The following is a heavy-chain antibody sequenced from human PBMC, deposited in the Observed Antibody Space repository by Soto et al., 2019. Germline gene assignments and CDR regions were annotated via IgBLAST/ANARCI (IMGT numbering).Heavy chain of an antibody. CDR1: GLTFSSYW. CDR2: IKQDGSEK. V-gene: IGHV3-7*01. CDR3: ARGEAIGDDP. J-gene: IGHJ5*02. D-gene: IGHD3-10*01. Sequence: EVQLVESGGGLAQPGGSLRLSCAASGLTFSSYWMTWVRQAPGKGLEWVANIKQDGSEKYYVDSVKGRFTISRDNAKNSLYLPMHKLRVEYTDVYHCARGEAIGDDPWGHGTLVTVSS.